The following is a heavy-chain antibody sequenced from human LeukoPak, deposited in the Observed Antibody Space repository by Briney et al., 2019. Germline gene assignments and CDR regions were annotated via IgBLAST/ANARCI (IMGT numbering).Heavy chain of an antibody. V-gene: IGHV1-2*02. CDR3: ASGYYDSSGYYPIDP. D-gene: IGHD3-22*01. J-gene: IGHJ5*02. Sequence: ASVKVSCKASGYTFTGYYMHWVRQAPGQGLEWMGWINPNSGGTNYAQKFQGRVTMTRDTSISTAYMELSRLRSDDTAVYYCASGYYDSSGYYPIDPWGQGTLVTVSS. CDR1: GYTFTGYY. CDR2: INPNSGGT.